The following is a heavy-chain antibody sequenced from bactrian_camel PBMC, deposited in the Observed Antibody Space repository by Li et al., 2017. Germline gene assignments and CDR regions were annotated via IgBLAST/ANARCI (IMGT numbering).Heavy chain of an antibody. V-gene: IGHV3S55*01. J-gene: IGHJ4*01. CDR2: IDADGRS. D-gene: IGHD4*01. CDR3: AITTARVCDHVSITFGE. Sequence: HVQLVESGGGSVQAGGSLRLSCTASGYTDRRICMGWFRQAPGKEREGVAAIDADGRSYYKDSVKDRFTVSKDNAKNTLYLQMNSLKPEDTATYYCAITTARVCDHVSITFGERGQGTQVTVS. CDR1: GYTDRRIC.